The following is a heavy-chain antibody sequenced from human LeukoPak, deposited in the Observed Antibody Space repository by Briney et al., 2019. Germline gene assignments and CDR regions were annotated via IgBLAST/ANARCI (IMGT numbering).Heavy chain of an antibody. CDR3: ARVGYRDGYNPSLYAFDI. CDR1: GYTFTGYY. Sequence: ASVKVSCKASGYTFTGYYMHWVRQAPGQGLEWMGWINPNSGGTNYAQKFQGRVTMTRDTSISTAYMELSRLRSDDTAVYYCARVGYRDGYNPSLYAFDIWGQGTMVTVSS. CDR2: INPNSGGT. J-gene: IGHJ3*02. D-gene: IGHD5-24*01. V-gene: IGHV1-2*02.